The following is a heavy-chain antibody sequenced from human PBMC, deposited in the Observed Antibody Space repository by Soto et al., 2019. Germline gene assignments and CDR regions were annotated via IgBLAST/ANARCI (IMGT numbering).Heavy chain of an antibody. J-gene: IGHJ6*01. CDR2: IPQDGVDG. CDR1: GFTFSMYS. V-gene: IGHV3-7*03. Sequence: PGGSLRRSCEVAGFTFSMYSMSWVRQRPGKGLEWVAKIPQDGVDGHYADSVKGRFIISRDNDKNSLHLQLNNLRAEDTAGYYCARDPLRPTANDFFYGSDVWGRGATVTVSS. CDR3: ARDPLRPTANDFFYGSDV.